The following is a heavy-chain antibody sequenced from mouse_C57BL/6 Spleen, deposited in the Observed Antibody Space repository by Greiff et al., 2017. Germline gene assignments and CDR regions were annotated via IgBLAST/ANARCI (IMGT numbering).Heavy chain of an antibody. CDR1: GYTFTSYW. CDR2: IDPSDSYT. V-gene: IGHV1-50*01. D-gene: IGHD1-1*01. Sequence: QVQLQQPGAELVKPGASVKLSCKASGYTFTSYWMQWVKQRPGQGLEWIGEIDPSDSYTNYNQKFKGKATLTVDTSSSTAYMQLSSLTSEDSAVYYCARPITTLGDTRAMDYWGQGTSVTVSS. J-gene: IGHJ4*01. CDR3: ARPITTLGDTRAMDY.